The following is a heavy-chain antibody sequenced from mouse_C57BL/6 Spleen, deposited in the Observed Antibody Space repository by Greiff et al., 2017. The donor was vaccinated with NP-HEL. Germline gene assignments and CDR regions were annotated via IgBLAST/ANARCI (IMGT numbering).Heavy chain of an antibody. CDR1: GYAFSSSW. Sequence: QVQLQQSGPELVKPGASVKISCKASGYAFSSSWMNWVKQRPGKGLEWIGRIYPGDGDTNYNGKFKGKATLTADKSSSTAYMQLSSLTSEDSAVYCGARSGDGVDYWGQGTSVTVSS. CDR3: ARSGDGVDY. J-gene: IGHJ4*01. D-gene: IGHD1-1*02. CDR2: IYPGDGDT. V-gene: IGHV1-82*01.